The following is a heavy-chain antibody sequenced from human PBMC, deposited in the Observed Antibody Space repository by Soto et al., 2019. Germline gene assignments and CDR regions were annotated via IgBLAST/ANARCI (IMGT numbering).Heavy chain of an antibody. CDR3: ARSFPIRARGPTDTDFDY. Sequence: GGTNYAQKFQGWVTMTRDTSISTAYMELSRLRSDDTAVYYCARSFPIRARGPTDTDFDYWGQGTLVTVSS. CDR2: GGT. D-gene: IGHD3-10*01. V-gene: IGHV1-2*04. J-gene: IGHJ4*02.